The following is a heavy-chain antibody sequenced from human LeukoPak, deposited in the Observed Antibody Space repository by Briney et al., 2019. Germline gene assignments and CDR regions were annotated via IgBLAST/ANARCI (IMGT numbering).Heavy chain of an antibody. CDR1: GGSISSYY. Sequence: SETLSLTCTVSGGSISSYYWNWILQPPGKGLKWIGYIYDSGSTNYNPSLNSRVTISVDTSKNQLSLKLSSVTAADTAVYYCARTYDSSGYFFDYWGQGTLVTVSS. CDR2: IYDSGST. D-gene: IGHD3-22*01. V-gene: IGHV4-59*01. CDR3: ARTYDSSGYFFDY. J-gene: IGHJ4*02.